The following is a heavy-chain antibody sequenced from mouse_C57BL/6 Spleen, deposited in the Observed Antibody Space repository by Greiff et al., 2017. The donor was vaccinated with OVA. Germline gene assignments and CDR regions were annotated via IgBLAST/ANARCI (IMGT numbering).Heavy chain of an antibody. CDR1: GFTFSSYA. J-gene: IGHJ3*01. CDR2: ISDGGSYT. V-gene: IGHV5-4*03. D-gene: IGHD1-1*01. CDR3: ARGDYYGSSYAY. Sequence: EVNVVESGGGLVKPGGSLKLSCAASGFTFSSYAMSWVRQTPEKRLEWVATISDGGSYTYYPDNVKGRFTISRDNAKNNLYLQMSHLKSEDTAMYYCARGDYYGSSYAYWGQGTLVTVSA.